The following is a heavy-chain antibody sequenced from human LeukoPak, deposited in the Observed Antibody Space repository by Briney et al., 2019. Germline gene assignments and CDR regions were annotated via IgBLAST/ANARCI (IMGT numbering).Heavy chain of an antibody. CDR2: ISHDGSNK. CDR3: ARDQDPGSGGSCSDY. D-gene: IGHD2-15*01. J-gene: IGHJ4*02. Sequence: GGSLRLSCAASGFTFSSYGMHWVRQAPGKGLEWVAVISHDGSNKYYADSVKGRFTISRDNSKNTLYLQMNSLRAEDTAVYYCARDQDPGSGGSCSDYWGQGTLVTVSS. CDR1: GFTFSSYG. V-gene: IGHV3-30*19.